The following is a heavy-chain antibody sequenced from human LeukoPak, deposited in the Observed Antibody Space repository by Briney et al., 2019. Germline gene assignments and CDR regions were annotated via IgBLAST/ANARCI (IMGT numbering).Heavy chain of an antibody. Sequence: SETLSLTCTVSGYSISSGYYWGWIRQPPGKGLEWIGSIYHSGSTYYNPSLKSRVTISVDTSKNQFSLKLSSVTAADTAVYYCARVQLGYCSGGSCYGSDYWGQGTLVTVSS. D-gene: IGHD2-15*01. CDR1: GYSISSGYY. V-gene: IGHV4-38-2*02. CDR2: IYHSGST. J-gene: IGHJ4*02. CDR3: ARVQLGYCSGGSCYGSDY.